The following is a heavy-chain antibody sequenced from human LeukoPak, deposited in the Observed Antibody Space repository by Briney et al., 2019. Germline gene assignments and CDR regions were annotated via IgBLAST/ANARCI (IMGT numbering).Heavy chain of an antibody. D-gene: IGHD3-22*01. V-gene: IGHV3-49*04. CDR3: TRGLYYYDSSGYNVYHFDD. J-gene: IGHJ4*02. CDR1: GFTFSSYA. CDR2: IRSKGYGGTA. Sequence: SGGSLRLSCAASGFTFSSYAMTWVRQAPGKGLEWVGFIRSKGYGGTAEHATSVKGRLTISRDDSNSIAYLQMNSLKTEDTAVYYCTRGLYYYDSSGYNVYHFDDWGQGTLVTVSS.